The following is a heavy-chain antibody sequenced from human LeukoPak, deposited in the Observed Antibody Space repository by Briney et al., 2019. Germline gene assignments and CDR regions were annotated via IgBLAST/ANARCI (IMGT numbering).Heavy chain of an antibody. J-gene: IGHJ4*02. CDR2: ISSSGSTI. CDR1: GFTFSDYY. V-gene: IGHV3-11*01. CDR3: AREIWYYDFWSGSYYFDY. Sequence: GGSLRLSCAASGFTFSDYYMSWIRQAPGKGLEWVSYISSSGSTIYYADSVKGRFTISRDNAKNSLYLQMNSLRAEDTAVYYCAREIWYYDFWSGSYYFDYWGQGTLVTVSS. D-gene: IGHD3-3*01.